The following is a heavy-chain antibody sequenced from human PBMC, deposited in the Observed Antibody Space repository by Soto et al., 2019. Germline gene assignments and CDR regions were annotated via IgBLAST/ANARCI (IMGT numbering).Heavy chain of an antibody. D-gene: IGHD2-15*01. V-gene: IGHV1-69*01. CDR2: IIPIFGTA. Sequence: QVQLVQSGAEVKKPGSSVKVSCKASGGTFSSYAISWVRQAPGQGLEWMGGIIPIFGTANYAQKFQGRVTITADESTSTAYMELSSLRSEDTAMYYCARDSKLCSGGSCYLFDYWGQGTLVTVSS. J-gene: IGHJ4*02. CDR1: GGTFSSYA. CDR3: ARDSKLCSGGSCYLFDY.